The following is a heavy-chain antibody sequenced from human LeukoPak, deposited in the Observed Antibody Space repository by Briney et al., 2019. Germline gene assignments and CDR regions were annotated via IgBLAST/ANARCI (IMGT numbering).Heavy chain of an antibody. CDR2: IYYSGST. CDR1: GGSISSYY. J-gene: IGHJ5*02. V-gene: IGHV4-59*08. D-gene: IGHD2-15*01. Sequence: KSSETLSLTCTVSGGSISSYYWSWIRQPPGKGLEWIGYIYYSGSTNYNPSLKGRVTISVDTSKNQFSLKLSSVTAADTAVYYCARQVAAASCWFDPWGQGTLVTVSS. CDR3: ARQVAAASCWFDP.